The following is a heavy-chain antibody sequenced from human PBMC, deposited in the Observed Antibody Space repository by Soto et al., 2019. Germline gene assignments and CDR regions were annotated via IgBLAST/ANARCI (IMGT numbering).Heavy chain of an antibody. V-gene: IGHV3-30*18. CDR3: AKDLRYCSSTSCYDDNWFDP. D-gene: IGHD2-2*01. CDR1: GFTFSSYG. CDR2: ISYDGSNK. Sequence: QVQLVESGGGVVQPGRSLRLSCAASGFTFSSYGMHWVRQAPGKGLEGVAVISYDGSNKYYADSVKGRFTISRDNSKNTLYLQMNSLRAEDTAVYYCAKDLRYCSSTSCYDDNWFDPWGQGTLVTVSS. J-gene: IGHJ5*02.